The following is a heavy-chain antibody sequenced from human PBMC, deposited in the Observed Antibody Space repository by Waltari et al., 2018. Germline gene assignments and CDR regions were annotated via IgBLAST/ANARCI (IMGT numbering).Heavy chain of an antibody. J-gene: IGHJ4*02. CDR3: ARGASLGY. Sequence: EVQLVESGGGLVQPGGSLRLSCAASGFTLSSYWMHWVRQAPGKGLVWVARINSDGIATTYADSVRGRFTISSDNAKNTLYLQMNSLKAEETAVYYCARGASLGYWGQGTRVTVSS. CDR1: GFTLSSYW. CDR2: INSDGIAT. V-gene: IGHV3-74*01.